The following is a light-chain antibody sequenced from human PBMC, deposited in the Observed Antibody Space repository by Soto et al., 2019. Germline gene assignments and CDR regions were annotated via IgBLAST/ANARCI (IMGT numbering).Light chain of an antibody. CDR1: SSDVGSYDY. CDR2: EVS. Sequence: QSALIQPPSVSGSPGQSVTISCSGTSSDVGSYDYVSWNQQHPGTVPKLMIYEVSNRPSGVSNRFSGSKSGNTASLTISGLQAEDEADYYCSSYTTSGTRVFGGGTKLTVL. CDR3: SSYTTSGTRV. V-gene: IGLV2-14*01. J-gene: IGLJ3*02.